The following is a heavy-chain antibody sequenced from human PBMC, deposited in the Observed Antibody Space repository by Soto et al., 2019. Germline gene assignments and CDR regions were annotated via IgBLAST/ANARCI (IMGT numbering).Heavy chain of an antibody. CDR1: GYTFTDYD. CDR2: MSPNSGNT. CDR3: ARRRGYSFDY. V-gene: IGHV1-8*01. J-gene: IGHJ4*02. Sequence: QVQLVQSGAEVRKPGASVKVSCKASGYTFTDYDINGVRQATGQGLEWMGWMSPNSGNTAYAQKFQGRVTMTRNTSISTAYMELSSMRSDDTAVFYCARRRGYSFDYWGQGALVTVSS. D-gene: IGHD5-18*01.